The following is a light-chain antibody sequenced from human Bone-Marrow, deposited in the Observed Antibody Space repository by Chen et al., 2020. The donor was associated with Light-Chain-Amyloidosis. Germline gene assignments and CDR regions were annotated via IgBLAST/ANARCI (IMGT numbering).Light chain of an antibody. Sequence: EIVLTQSPGTLSLSPGEGANLSCRASQTISSNYLTWYQQKFGQAPSLLIHGSSSRATGIPDRYTGRGSGKDFTLTINTLEHEDFAMSYCQQYGTSPLTFGGGTKVEIK. J-gene: IGKJ4*01. V-gene: IGKV3-20*01. CDR1: QTISSNY. CDR2: GSS. CDR3: QQYGTSPLT.